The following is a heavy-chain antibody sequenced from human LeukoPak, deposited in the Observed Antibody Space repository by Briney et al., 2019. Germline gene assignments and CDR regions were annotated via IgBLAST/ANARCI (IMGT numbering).Heavy chain of an antibody. D-gene: IGHD6-13*01. CDR3: ARARYSSSWYSRNWFDP. CDR2: IYYSGST. V-gene: IGHV4-59*12. J-gene: IGHJ5*02. Sequence: SETLSLTCTVSGGSISSYYWSWIRQPPGKGLEWIGYIYYSGSTNYNPSLKSRVTMSVDTSKNQFSLKLSSVTAADTAVYYCARARYSSSWYSRNWFDPWGQGTLVTVSS. CDR1: GGSISSYY.